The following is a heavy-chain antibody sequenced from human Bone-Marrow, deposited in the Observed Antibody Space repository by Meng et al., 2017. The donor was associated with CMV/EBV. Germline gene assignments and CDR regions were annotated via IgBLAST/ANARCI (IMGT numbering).Heavy chain of an antibody. CDR1: GFTFSNAW. CDR3: ARVTRLRYFGLGDAFDI. D-gene: IGHD3-9*01. V-gene: IGHV3-48*04. J-gene: IGHJ3*02. Sequence: GESLKISCAASGFTFSNAWMTRVRQAPGKGLEWASYISSSGSTIYYADSVKGRFTISRDNAKNSLYLQMNSLRAEDTAVYYCARVTRLRYFGLGDAFDIWGQGTMVTASS. CDR2: ISSSGSTI.